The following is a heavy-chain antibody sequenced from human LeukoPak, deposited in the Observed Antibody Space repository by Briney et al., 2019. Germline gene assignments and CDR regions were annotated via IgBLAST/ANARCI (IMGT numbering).Heavy chain of an antibody. CDR2: INHSGST. Sequence: SETLSLTCAVYGGSFSGYYWSWIRQPPGKGLEWIGEINHSGSTNYNPSLKSRVTISVDTSKNQFSLKLSSVTAADTAVYYCARGRISGYSYGGYYYMDVWGKGTTVTVSS. D-gene: IGHD5-18*01. V-gene: IGHV4-34*01. J-gene: IGHJ6*03. CDR3: ARGRISGYSYGGYYYMDV. CDR1: GGSFSGYY.